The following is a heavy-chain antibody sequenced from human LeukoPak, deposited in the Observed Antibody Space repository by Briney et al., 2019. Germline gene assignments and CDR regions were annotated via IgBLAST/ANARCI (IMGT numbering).Heavy chain of an antibody. J-gene: IGHJ3*01. V-gene: IGHV4-61*01. CDR3: ATYCAGITCYYAFDV. D-gene: IGHD2-15*01. Sequence: PSETLSLTCTVSGGSVSSGSYYWSWVRQPPGKGLEWIGYVYHSGSTNYNPSLKSRVTISVDTSKNQFSLKLSSVTAADTAVYYCATYCAGITCYYAFDVWGQGTMVAVSS. CDR1: GGSVSSGSYY. CDR2: VYHSGST.